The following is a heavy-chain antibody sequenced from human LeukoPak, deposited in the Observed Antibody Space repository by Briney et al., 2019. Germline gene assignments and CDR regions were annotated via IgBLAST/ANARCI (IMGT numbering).Heavy chain of an antibody. J-gene: IGHJ5*02. D-gene: IGHD5-18*01. CDR2: ISSSSSYI. CDR1: GFTFSSYS. Sequence: GGSLRLSCAASGFTFSSYSMNWVRQAPGKGLEWVSSISSSSSYIYYADSVKGRFTISRDNAKNSLYLQMNSLRAEDTAVYYCAGGYTAMANWFDPWGQGTLVTISS. V-gene: IGHV3-21*01. CDR3: AGGYTAMANWFDP.